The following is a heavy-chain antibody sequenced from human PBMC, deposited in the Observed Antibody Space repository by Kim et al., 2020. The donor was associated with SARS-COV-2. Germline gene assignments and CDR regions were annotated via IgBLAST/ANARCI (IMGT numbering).Heavy chain of an antibody. Sequence: GGSLRLSCAASGFTFSSYAMHWVRQAPGKGLEWVAVISYDGSNKYYADSAKGRFTISRDNSKNTLYLQMNSLRAEDTAVYYCARAPSGSYYGWFDPWGQGTLVTVSS. D-gene: IGHD1-26*01. CDR1: GFTFSSYA. CDR2: ISYDGSNK. V-gene: IGHV3-30-3*01. CDR3: ARAPSGSYYGWFDP. J-gene: IGHJ5*02.